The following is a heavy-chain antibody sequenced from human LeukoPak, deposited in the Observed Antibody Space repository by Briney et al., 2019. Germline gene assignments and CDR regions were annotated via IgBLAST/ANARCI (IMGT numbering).Heavy chain of an antibody. V-gene: IGHV1-2*02. CDR2: INPNSGGT. Sequence: ASVKVSCKASGYTFTGYYMHWVRQAPGQGLEWMGWINPNSGGTNYAQKFQGRVTMTRDTSISTAYMELSRLRSDDTAVYYCARWGSRNWNMGVGAFDIWGQGTMVTVSS. J-gene: IGHJ3*02. CDR1: GYTFTGYY. D-gene: IGHD1/OR15-1a*01. CDR3: ARWGSRNWNMGVGAFDI.